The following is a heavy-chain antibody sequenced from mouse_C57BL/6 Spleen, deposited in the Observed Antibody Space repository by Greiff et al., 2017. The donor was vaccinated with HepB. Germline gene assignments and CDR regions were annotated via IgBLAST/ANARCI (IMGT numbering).Heavy chain of an antibody. CDR1: GYTFTSYW. Sequence: VQLQQPGAELVKPGASVKLSCKASGYTFTSYWMHWVKQRPGQGLEWIGMIHPNSGSTNYNEKFKSKATLTVDKSSSTAYMQLSSLTSEDSAVYYCARDSYGKRAMDYWGQGTSVTVSS. CDR2: IHPNSGST. D-gene: IGHD2-1*01. CDR3: ARDSYGKRAMDY. J-gene: IGHJ4*01. V-gene: IGHV1-64*01.